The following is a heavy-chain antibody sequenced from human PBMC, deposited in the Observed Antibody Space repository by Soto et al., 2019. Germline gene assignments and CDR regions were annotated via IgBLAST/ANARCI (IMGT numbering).Heavy chain of an antibody. CDR3: AKDENNMPDVLMVYAIPFDY. CDR2: ISGSGGST. CDR1: GFTFSSYA. V-gene: IGHV3-23*01. D-gene: IGHD2-8*01. J-gene: IGHJ4*02. Sequence: GGSLRLSCAASGFTFSSYAMSWVRQAPGKGLEWVSAISGSGGSTYYADSVKGRFTISRDNSKNTLYLQMNSLRAEDTAVYYCAKDENNMPDVLMVYAIPFDYWGQGTLVTVSS.